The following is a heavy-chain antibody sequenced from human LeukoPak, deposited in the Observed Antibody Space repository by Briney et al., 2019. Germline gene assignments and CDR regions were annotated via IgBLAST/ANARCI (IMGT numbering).Heavy chain of an antibody. CDR2: IYTSGST. V-gene: IGHV4-4*07. CDR1: GFTFSSYV. D-gene: IGHD5-18*01. CDR3: ARVGYSYGYVDY. J-gene: IGHJ4*02. Sequence: KPGGSLRLSCAASGFTFSSYVMSWVRQPAGKGLEWIGRIYTSGSTNYNPSLKSRVTISADTSKNQFSLKLSSVTAADTAVYYCARVGYSYGYVDYWGQGTLVIVSS.